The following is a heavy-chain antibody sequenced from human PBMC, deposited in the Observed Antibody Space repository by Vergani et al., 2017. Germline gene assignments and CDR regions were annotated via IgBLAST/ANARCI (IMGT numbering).Heavy chain of an antibody. CDR3: ARNFPDGDAPGDCSSTSCHLGY. CDR1: GFTFDDYT. V-gene: IGHV3-66*02. Sequence: EVQLVESGGVVVQSGGSLRLSCAASGFTFDDYTMHWVRQAPGKGLEWVSVIYSGGSTYYADSVKGRFTISRDNSKNTLYLQMNSLRAEDTAVYYCARNFPDGDAPGDCSSTSCHLGYWGQGTLVTVSS. J-gene: IGHJ4*02. CDR2: IYSGGST. D-gene: IGHD2-2*01.